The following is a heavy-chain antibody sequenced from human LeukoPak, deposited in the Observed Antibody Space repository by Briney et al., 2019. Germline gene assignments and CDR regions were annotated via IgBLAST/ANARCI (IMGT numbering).Heavy chain of an antibody. J-gene: IGHJ6*02. D-gene: IGHD1/OR15-1a*01. CDR1: GFILSNHW. V-gene: IGHV3-7*03. CDR3: ARNNDTDV. CDR2: MNKDGSQK. Sequence: PGSSLRLSCAASGFILSNHWMTWVRQAPGKGPEWVANMNKDGSQKYYVDSVKGRFTISRDTAKNSLYLQMNNLRVEDTALYYCARNNDTDVWGQGTTVIVSS.